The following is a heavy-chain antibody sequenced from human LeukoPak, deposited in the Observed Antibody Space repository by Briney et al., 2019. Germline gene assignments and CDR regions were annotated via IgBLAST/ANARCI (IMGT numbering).Heavy chain of an antibody. J-gene: IGHJ6*02. CDR1: GFTFSSYA. D-gene: IGHD2/OR15-2a*01. V-gene: IGHV3-23*01. CDR2: ISGSGGST. Sequence: GGSLRLSCAPSGFTFSSYAMSLVRQAPGKGLEWVSAISGSGGSTYYADSVKGRFTISRENSKNTLYLQMSSPRAEDTAVYFCVRGYSFQPHGMDVWGQGTTVTVSS. CDR3: VRGYSFQPHGMDV.